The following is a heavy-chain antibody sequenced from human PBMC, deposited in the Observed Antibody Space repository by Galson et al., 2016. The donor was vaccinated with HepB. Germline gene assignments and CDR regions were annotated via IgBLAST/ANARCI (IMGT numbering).Heavy chain of an antibody. CDR1: GFTFSSYW. CDR3: TRGDV. J-gene: IGHJ3*01. Sequence: LRLSCAASGFTFSSYWMHWVRQAPGKGLVWVSGINSDGTNTTYADSVKGRFTISRDNAKNTLYLQMNSLRVEDTAVYYCTRGDVWGQGTMVTVSS. V-gene: IGHV3-74*01. CDR2: INSDGTNT.